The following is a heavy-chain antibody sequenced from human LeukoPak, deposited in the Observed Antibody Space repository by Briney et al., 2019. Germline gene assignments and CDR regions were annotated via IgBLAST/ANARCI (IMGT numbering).Heavy chain of an antibody. D-gene: IGHD2-15*01. Sequence: PGGSLRLSCAASGFTFDDYAMHWVRQAPGKGLEWVSGISWNSGSIGYADSVKGRFTISRDNAKNSLYLQMNSLRAEDMALYYCVASTGYCSGGSCYAAFDIWGQGTVVTVSS. CDR3: VASTGYCSGGSCYAAFDI. CDR2: ISWNSGSI. J-gene: IGHJ3*02. V-gene: IGHV3-9*03. CDR1: GFTFDDYA.